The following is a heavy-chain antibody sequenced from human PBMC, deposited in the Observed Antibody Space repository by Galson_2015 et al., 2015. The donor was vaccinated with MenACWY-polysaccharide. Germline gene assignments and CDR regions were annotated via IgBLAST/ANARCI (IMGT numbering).Heavy chain of an antibody. D-gene: IGHD3-10*01. CDR1: GFAFDENG. V-gene: IGHV3-30*03. CDR3: ARGGSTYYYGSGTYYKFDS. J-gene: IGHJ4*02. CDR2: VSNDGSNK. Sequence: SLRLSCAVSGFAFDENGFHWVRQAPGKGLEWVAVVSNDGSNKYYADSVKGRFTISRDNSKNTLYLQMNSLRAEDTAVNYCARGGSTYYYGSGTYYKFDSWGQGTLVTVSS.